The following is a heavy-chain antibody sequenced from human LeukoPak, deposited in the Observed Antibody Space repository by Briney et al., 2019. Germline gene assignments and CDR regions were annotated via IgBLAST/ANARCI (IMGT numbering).Heavy chain of an antibody. J-gene: IGHJ4*02. CDR2: ISWNSGSI. CDR3: AKDNYDSSGYYDY. D-gene: IGHD3-22*01. Sequence: SLRLSCAASGFTSDDYAMHWVRQAPGKGLEWVSGISWNSGSIGYADSVKGRFTISRDNAKNSLYLQMNSLRAEDTALYYCAKDNYDSSGYYDYWGQGTLVTVSS. CDR1: GFTSDDYA. V-gene: IGHV3-9*02.